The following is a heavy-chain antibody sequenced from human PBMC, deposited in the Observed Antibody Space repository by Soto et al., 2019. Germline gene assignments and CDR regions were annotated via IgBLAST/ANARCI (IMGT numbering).Heavy chain of an antibody. CDR3: ANRGGIDY. CDR2: ISYDGSNK. V-gene: IGHV3-30*18. D-gene: IGHD3-10*01. CDR1: GFTFSSYG. Sequence: QVQLVESGGGVVQSGRSLRLSCAASGFTFSSYGMHWVRQAPGKGLEWVAVISYDGSNKYYADSVKGRFTISRDNSKNTLYLQMNSLRAEDTAVYYCANRGGIDYWGQGTLVTVSS. J-gene: IGHJ4*02.